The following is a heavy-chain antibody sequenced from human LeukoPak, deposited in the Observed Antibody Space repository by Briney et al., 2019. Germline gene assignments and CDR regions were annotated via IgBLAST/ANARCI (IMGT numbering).Heavy chain of an antibody. D-gene: IGHD2-21*02. CDR3: ARGLCGGDCYSD. CDR2: IKQDGSEK. CDR1: GFTFRSYW. V-gene: IGHV3-7*02. Sequence: PGGSLRLSCAASGFTFRSYWMSWVRQAPGKGLEFVANIKQDGSEKNYVDSVKGRFTISRDNAKNSVYLQMNSLRAEDTAAYYCARGLCGGDCYSDWGQGTQVTVSS. J-gene: IGHJ4*02.